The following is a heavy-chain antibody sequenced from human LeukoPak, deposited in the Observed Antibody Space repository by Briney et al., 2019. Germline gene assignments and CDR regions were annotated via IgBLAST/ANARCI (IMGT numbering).Heavy chain of an antibody. Sequence: SETLSLTCTVSGGSISSSSYYWGWIRQPPGKGLEWIGSIYYSGSTYYNPSLKSRVTIYVDTSKNQFSLKLSSVTAADTAVFYYARTTSGAVIAIDYWGQGTLVTVSS. CDR3: ARTTSGAVIAIDY. J-gene: IGHJ4*02. V-gene: IGHV4-39*01. D-gene: IGHD3-16*02. CDR1: GGSISSSSYY. CDR2: IYYSGST.